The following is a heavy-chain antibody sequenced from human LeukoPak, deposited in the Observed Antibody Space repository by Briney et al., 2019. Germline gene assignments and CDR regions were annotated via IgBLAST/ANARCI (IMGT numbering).Heavy chain of an antibody. CDR1: GFTFSSYE. J-gene: IGHJ4*02. CDR3: ARDLVAAAGTNY. Sequence: GGSLRLSCAASGFTFSSYEMNWVRQAPGKGLEWVANIKQDGSEKYYVDSVKGRFTISRDNAKNSLYLQMNSLRAEDTAVYYCARDLVAAAGTNYWGQGTLVTVSS. CDR2: IKQDGSEK. D-gene: IGHD6-13*01. V-gene: IGHV3-7*01.